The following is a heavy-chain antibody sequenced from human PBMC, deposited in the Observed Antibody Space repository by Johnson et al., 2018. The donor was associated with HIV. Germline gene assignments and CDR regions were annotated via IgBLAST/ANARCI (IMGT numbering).Heavy chain of an antibody. V-gene: IGHV3-66*03. CDR3: ARVRSSGPWVNDAFDI. CDR2: IYGAGRT. CDR1: GFTVSSNY. J-gene: IGHJ3*02. D-gene: IGHD4-17*01. Sequence: VQLVESGGGLIQPGGSPRLSCAASGFTVSSNYMSWVRQAPGKGLEWVSIIYGAGRTYYADSVKGRCTISRDNSKNTLYLQMNSLRAEDTAVYYCARVRSSGPWVNDAFDIWGQGTMVTVSS.